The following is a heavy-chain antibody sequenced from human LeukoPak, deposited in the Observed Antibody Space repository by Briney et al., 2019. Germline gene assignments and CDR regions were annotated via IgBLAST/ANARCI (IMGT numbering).Heavy chain of an antibody. CDR3: ARMYYYGSGSYHSGMDV. CDR2: IYYSGST. V-gene: IGHV4-59*08. Sequence: SETLSLTCTVSGGSISSYYWSWIRQPLGKGLEWIGYIYYSGSTNYNPSLKSRVTISVDTSKNQFSLKLSSVTAADTAVYYCARMYYYGSGSYHSGMDVWGQGTTVTVSS. J-gene: IGHJ6*02. CDR1: GGSISSYY. D-gene: IGHD3-10*01.